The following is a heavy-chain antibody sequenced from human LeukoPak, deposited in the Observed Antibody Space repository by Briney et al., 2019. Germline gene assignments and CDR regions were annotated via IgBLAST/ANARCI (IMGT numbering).Heavy chain of an antibody. D-gene: IGHD2-2*01. J-gene: IGHJ6*02. CDR3: ARCTVVPAAIIGMDV. CDR1: GGSISTYY. CDR2: IYYTGST. Sequence: SETLSLTCAVSGGSISTYYWNWIRQPPGKGLEGIGYIYYTGSTIYNPSLKSRVTISVDTSKNQFSLKLRSVTAADTAVYYCARCTVVPAAIIGMDVWGQGTTVTVSS. V-gene: IGHV4-59*08.